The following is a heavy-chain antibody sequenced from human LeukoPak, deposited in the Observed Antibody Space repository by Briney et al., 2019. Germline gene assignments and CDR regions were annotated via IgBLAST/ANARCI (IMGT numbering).Heavy chain of an antibody. V-gene: IGHV4-39*01. CDR2: ITNTWNT. D-gene: IGHD3-10*01. CDR1: GDSISNSAYY. J-gene: IGHJ6*02. CDR3: ARKTPGTSVDV. Sequence: SETLSLTCTVSGDSISNSAYYWVWIRQPPGKGLEWIGTITNTWNTYSNPSLKSRVTISIDTSKTQISLKLTSVTVADTAVFYCARKTPGTSVDVWGQGTPVTVSS.